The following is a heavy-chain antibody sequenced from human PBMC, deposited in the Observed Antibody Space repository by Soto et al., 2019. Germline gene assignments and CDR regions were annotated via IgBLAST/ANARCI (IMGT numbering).Heavy chain of an antibody. D-gene: IGHD2-15*01. Sequence: SVKVSCKASGGTFSSYAISWVRQAPGQGLEWMGGIIPIFGTANYAQKFQGRVTITADESTSTAYMELSSLRSEDTAVYYCASLVVAATFSLDYWGQGTLVTVSS. J-gene: IGHJ4*02. CDR3: ASLVVAATFSLDY. CDR2: IIPIFGTA. CDR1: GGTFSSYA. V-gene: IGHV1-69*13.